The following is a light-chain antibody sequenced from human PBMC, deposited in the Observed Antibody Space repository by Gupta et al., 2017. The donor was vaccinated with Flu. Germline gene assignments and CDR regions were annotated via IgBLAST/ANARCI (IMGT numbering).Light chain of an antibody. CDR2: AAS. J-gene: IGKJ1*01. CDR3: QQCDTTPWT. Sequence: PYYSSASVGDVVIMACLASQSISMYLDWFQQNPGKAPKLLIYAASAGQSGIPSRFSGSGSGTDFTLTISRLQHEDFATYYCQQCDTTPWTFGQGTKLEI. CDR1: QSISMY. V-gene: IGKV1-39*01.